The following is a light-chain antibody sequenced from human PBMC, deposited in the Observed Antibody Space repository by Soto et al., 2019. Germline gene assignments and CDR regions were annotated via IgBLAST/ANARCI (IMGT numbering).Light chain of an antibody. V-gene: IGKV3D-20*02. J-gene: IGKJ5*01. CDR2: GAS. CDR3: QQRSNWPIT. Sequence: VLTQSPGTLSLSPGDSASLSCRASQNLSRYFLAWYQHKPGQAPRLLISGASRRATGIPDRFSGAGSGTEFTLTISRLEPEDFELYYCQQRSNWPITFGQGTRLEI. CDR1: QNLSRYF.